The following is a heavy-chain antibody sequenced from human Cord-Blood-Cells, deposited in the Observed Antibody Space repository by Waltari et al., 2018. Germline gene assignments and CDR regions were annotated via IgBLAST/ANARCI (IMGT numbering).Heavy chain of an antibody. J-gene: IGHJ4*02. CDR3: ARLDGDRDY. V-gene: IGHV4-39*07. Sequence: QLQLQESGPGLVKPSATLSLTCTVSGGSISSSSYHWGWIRQPPGKGLEWIGSIYYSGSTYYNPSLKSRVTISVDTSKNQFSLKLSSVTAADTAVYYCARLDGDRDYWGQGTLVTVSS. D-gene: IGHD7-27*01. CDR2: IYYSGST. CDR1: GGSISSSSYH.